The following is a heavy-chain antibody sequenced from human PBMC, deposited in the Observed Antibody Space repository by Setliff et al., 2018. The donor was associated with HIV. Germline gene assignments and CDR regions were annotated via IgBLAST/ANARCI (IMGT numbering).Heavy chain of an antibody. CDR1: GYRFIGHY. CDR2: INPETGDP. V-gene: IGHV1-2*02. J-gene: IGHJ4*01. CDR3: ATGIPSDLDY. Sequence: GAPVKVSCKTSGYRFIGHYLHWVRLAPGQGPEWVGWINPETGDPNYAQKFRGRVLMTRDTSITTAFLHVAKLTSDDTAIYYCATGIPSDLDYWGQGTLVTVS. D-gene: IGHD2-21*01.